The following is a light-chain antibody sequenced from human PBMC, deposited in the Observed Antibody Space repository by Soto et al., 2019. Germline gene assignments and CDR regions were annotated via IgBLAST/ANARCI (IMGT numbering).Light chain of an antibody. CDR3: QQRANWPGT. J-gene: IGKJ1*01. V-gene: IGKV3-11*01. CDR2: DVS. Sequence: EIVLTQSPGTLSLSPGERATLSCRASQSVYNYLAWYQQKPGQAPRLLIYDVSDRATGLPDRFSGSGSGTDFTLTISSLEPEDSAIYYCQQRANWPGTFGQGTKVDNK. CDR1: QSVYNY.